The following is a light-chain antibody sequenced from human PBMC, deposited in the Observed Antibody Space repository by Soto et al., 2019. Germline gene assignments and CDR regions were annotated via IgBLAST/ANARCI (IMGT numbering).Light chain of an antibody. Sequence: DIQMTQSPSSLSASVGDRVTITCQASQDIAKYLNWYQQKPGNAPKLLIYDASELHAGVPSRFSGSGSRTDFTFTISSVKPEDFATSYCQQYDDLLSFGGGTKVEIK. CDR3: QQYDDLLS. V-gene: IGKV1-33*01. CDR2: DAS. J-gene: IGKJ4*01. CDR1: QDIAKY.